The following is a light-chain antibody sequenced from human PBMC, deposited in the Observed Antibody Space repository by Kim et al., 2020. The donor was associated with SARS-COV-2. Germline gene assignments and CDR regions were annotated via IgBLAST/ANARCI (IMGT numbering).Light chain of an antibody. CDR2: DAS. V-gene: IGKV3-11*01. Sequence: EIVLTQSPATLSLSPGERATLSCRASQSVSSYLAWYQQKPGQAPRLLIYDASNRATGIPARFSGSGSGTDFTRTISGLEPEDFAVYYGQQRSKWPPVTFGGGTKVDI. CDR1: QSVSSY. CDR3: QQRSKWPPVT. J-gene: IGKJ4*01.